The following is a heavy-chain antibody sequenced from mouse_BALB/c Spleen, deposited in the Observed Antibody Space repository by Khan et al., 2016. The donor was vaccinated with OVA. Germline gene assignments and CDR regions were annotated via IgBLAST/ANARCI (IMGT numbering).Heavy chain of an antibody. CDR2: MIYSGNT. Sequence: EVQLQESGPSLVKPSQTLSLTCSVTGDSITSGYWNWIRKFPGNKLEYMGYMIYSGNTYYNPSLKSRISITRHTSKNQYYLQLHSVTPEDTAPYYCARSIYRYAFAYWGKGTLVTVSA. J-gene: IGHJ3*01. CDR1: GDSITSGY. CDR3: ARSIYRYAFAY. V-gene: IGHV3-8*02. D-gene: IGHD2-14*01.